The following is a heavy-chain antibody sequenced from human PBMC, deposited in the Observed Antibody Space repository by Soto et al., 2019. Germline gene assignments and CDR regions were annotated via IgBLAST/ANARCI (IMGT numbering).Heavy chain of an antibody. V-gene: IGHV1-24*01. CDR2: FDPEDGET. CDR1: GYTLTELS. Sequence: EASVKVSCKVSGYTLTELSMHWVRQAPGKGLEWMGGFDPEDGETIYAQKFQGRVTMTEDTSTDTAYMELSSLRSEDTAVYYCATVRNYYDSSGYTYYFDYWGQGTLVTVSS. J-gene: IGHJ4*02. D-gene: IGHD3-22*01. CDR3: ATVRNYYDSSGYTYYFDY.